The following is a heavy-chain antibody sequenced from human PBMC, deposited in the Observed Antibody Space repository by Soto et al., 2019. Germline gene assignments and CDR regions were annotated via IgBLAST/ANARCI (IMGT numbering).Heavy chain of an antibody. J-gene: IGHJ5*02. CDR1: GGFVSSGRYY. CDR3: AREVEMATIGRFDP. V-gene: IGHV4-61*01. CDR2: IYYSGST. Sequence: SQSMSLTCTVSGGFVSSGRYYWSWLRQPAGKGLEWIEYIYYSGSTSNNPSLKSRVTISVDTSKNQCSLKLSSVTAADTVVYYCAREVEMATIGRFDPWGQGTLVTVSS. D-gene: IGHD5-12*01.